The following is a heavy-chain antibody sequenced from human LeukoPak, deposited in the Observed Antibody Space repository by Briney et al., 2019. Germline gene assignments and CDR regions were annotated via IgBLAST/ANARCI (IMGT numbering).Heavy chain of an antibody. V-gene: IGHV3-30-3*01. D-gene: IGHD5-12*01. Sequence: TGGSLRLSCAASGITFRSHAMHWVRQAPGKGLEWVAVISYDGSNEYYAESVKGRFTISRDNSKNTLFLQMNSLRAEDTAVYYCASDWTAVATEQRGYYMDVWGKGTTVTVSS. CDR2: ISYDGSNE. CDR3: ASDWTAVATEQRGYYMDV. J-gene: IGHJ6*03. CDR1: GITFRSHA.